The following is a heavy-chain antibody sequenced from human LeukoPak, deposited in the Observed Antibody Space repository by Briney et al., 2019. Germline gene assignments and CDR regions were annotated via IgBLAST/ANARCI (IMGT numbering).Heavy chain of an antibody. J-gene: IGHJ6*03. V-gene: IGHV4-39*07. CDR3: ARILARQFTSFSDSRPYSYYYMDV. CDR2: NHSSGST. CDR1: GDPISSPSSY. Sequence: SETLSLTCTVSGDPISSPSSYWGWIRQPPETGLEWIATNHSSGSTYSNPSLKSRVTISVHTSKNQLSLKLISLTAADTAVYYCARILARQFTSFSDSRPYSYYYMDVWGKGTTVTVSS. D-gene: IGHD2-21*01.